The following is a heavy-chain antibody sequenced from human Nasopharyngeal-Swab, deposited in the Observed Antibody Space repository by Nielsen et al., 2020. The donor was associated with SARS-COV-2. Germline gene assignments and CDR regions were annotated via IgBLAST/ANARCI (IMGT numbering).Heavy chain of an antibody. D-gene: IGHD5-12*01. Sequence: SEILSLTCTVSGGSISSYYWSWIRQPPGKGLEWIGYIYYSGSTNYNPSLKSRVTISVDTSKNQFSLKLSSVTAADTAVYYCARKSGWLGAFDIWGQGTMVTVSS. CDR2: IYYSGST. V-gene: IGHV4-59*08. J-gene: IGHJ3*02. CDR3: ARKSGWLGAFDI. CDR1: GGSISSYY.